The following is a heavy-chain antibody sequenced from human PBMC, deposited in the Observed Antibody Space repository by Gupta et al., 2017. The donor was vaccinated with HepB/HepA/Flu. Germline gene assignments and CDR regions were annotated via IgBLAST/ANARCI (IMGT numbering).Heavy chain of an antibody. Sequence: EVQLVESGGNLVQPGGSLRLSCAASGLSVRDKYMSWVRQAPGRGLEWLSIIYSAGVGGSIYHADSLEGRFTMSRDDSENTIYLQMNSLRVDDTALYYCASSSAPNLGDHWGQGTLVTVAS. D-gene: IGHD6-19*01. V-gene: IGHV3-66*01. CDR3: ASSSAPNLGDH. CDR1: GLSVRDKY. CDR2: IYSAGVGGSI. J-gene: IGHJ4*02.